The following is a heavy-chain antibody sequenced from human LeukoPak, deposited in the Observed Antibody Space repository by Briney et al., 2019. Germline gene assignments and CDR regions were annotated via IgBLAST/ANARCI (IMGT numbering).Heavy chain of an antibody. Sequence: ASVKVSYKASGYTFTSYYMHWVRQAPGQGQEWMGIINLSGGSTSYAQKFQGRVTMTRDMSTSTVYIELSSLRSEDTAVYYCARASGGFITIFWDYYYMDVWGKGTTVTVSS. CDR3: ARASGGFITIFWDYYYMDV. CDR1: GYTFTSYY. D-gene: IGHD3-9*01. CDR2: INLSGGST. J-gene: IGHJ6*03. V-gene: IGHV1-46*01.